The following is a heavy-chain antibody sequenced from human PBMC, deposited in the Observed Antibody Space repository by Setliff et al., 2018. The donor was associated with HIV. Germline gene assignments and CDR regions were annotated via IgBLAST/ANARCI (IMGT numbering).Heavy chain of an antibody. CDR2: IYTSGSA. J-gene: IGHJ3*02. CDR1: GGSVSGYK. CDR3: ARRDYNFSGTFDI. Sequence: SETLSLTCIVSGGSVSGYKWSWIRQSPGKGLEWIGYIYTSGSATYNPSLKSRVTISINTSKNQFSLRLDSVTAADTAVYYCARRDYNFSGTFDIWGQGTMVTVSS. V-gene: IGHV4-4*08. D-gene: IGHD3-3*01.